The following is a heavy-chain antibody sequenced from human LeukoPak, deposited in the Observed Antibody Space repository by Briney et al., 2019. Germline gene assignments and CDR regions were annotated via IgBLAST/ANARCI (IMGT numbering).Heavy chain of an antibody. Sequence: GGSLRLSCVASGFTFSSYSMHWVRQAPGKGLEWVAIISSDGSIKHYADSVEGRFTISRDNSKNTLYLQMNSLRAEDTAVYYWAKPYGGGQPSDYWGQGTLVTVSS. D-gene: IGHD3-16*01. CDR3: AKPYGGGQPSDY. CDR2: ISSDGSIK. CDR1: GFTFSSYS. V-gene: IGHV3-30-3*01. J-gene: IGHJ4*02.